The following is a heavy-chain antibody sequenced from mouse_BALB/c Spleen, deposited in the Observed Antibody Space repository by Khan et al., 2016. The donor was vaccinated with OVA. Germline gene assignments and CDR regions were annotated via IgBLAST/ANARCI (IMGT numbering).Heavy chain of an antibody. CDR1: GYPFTNYG. CDR2: INTYTGEP. D-gene: IGHD2-1*01. V-gene: IGHV9-3-1*01. Sequence: QIQLVQSGPEVKKPGETVKISCKASGYPFTNYGVNWVKQSPGKALKWMGWINTYTGEPTYADDFKGRFAFSLETSASTAYLQINNLKNEDTAAYFCARPPYFSSTLDYWGQGTSVTVSS. J-gene: IGHJ4*01. CDR3: ARPPYFSSTLDY.